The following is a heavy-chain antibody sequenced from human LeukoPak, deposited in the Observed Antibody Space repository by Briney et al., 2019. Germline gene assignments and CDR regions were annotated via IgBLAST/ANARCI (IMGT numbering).Heavy chain of an antibody. CDR3: VRGKRRFDY. CDR1: GFSFNESY. Sequence: GGSLRLSCAASGFSFNESYMTWIRQAAGKGLEWVAYISGRSYSMYYADSVKGRFNISRDNSLNSLYLHMSRLRADDTAVYYCVRGKRRFDYWGQGTLVTVSS. CDR2: ISGRSYSM. J-gene: IGHJ4*02. V-gene: IGHV3-11*01.